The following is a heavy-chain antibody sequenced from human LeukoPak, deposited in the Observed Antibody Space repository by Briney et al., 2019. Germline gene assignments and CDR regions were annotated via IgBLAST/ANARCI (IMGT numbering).Heavy chain of an antibody. D-gene: IGHD2-2*01. CDR1: GGTFSGYA. CDR3: ARGVGYRDIVVVPSGSYYFDY. CDR2: IIPIFGTA. V-gene: IGHV1-69*06. J-gene: IGHJ4*02. Sequence: ASVKVSCKASGGTFSGYAFSWVRQAPGQGLEWMGGIIPIFGTANYAQKFQGRVTITADKSTSTAYMELSSLRSEDTAVYYCARGVGYRDIVVVPSGSYYFDYWGQGTLVAVSS.